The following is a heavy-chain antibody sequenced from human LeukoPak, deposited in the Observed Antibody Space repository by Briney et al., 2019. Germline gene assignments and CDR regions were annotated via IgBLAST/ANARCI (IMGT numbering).Heavy chain of an antibody. CDR3: ARGLMDSYYFDY. CDR1: GGSISSSSYY. J-gene: IGHJ4*02. CDR2: IYYSGST. Sequence: SETLSLTCTVSGGSISSSSYYWGWIRQPPGKGLEWIGSIYYSGSTNYNPSLKSRVTISVDTSKNQFSLKLSSVTAADTAVYYCARGLMDSYYFDYWGQGTLVTVSS. D-gene: IGHD2-8*01. V-gene: IGHV4-39*07.